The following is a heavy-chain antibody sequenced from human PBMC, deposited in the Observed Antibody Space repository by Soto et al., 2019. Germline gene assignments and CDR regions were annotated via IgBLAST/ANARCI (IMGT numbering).Heavy chain of an antibody. V-gene: IGHV1-46*01. CDR1: GYTFTSYY. D-gene: IGHD3-22*01. Sequence: ASVKVSCKASGYTFTSYYMHWVRQAPGQGLEWMGIINPSGGSTSYAQKFQGRVTMTRDTSTSTVYMELSSLRSEDTAVYYCAREMAYYYDSSGYYRVFDYWGQGTLVTVSS. CDR2: INPSGGST. CDR3: AREMAYYYDSSGYYRVFDY. J-gene: IGHJ4*02.